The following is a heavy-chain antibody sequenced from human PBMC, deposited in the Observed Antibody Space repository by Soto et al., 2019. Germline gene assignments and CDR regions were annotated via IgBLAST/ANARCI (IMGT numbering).Heavy chain of an antibody. D-gene: IGHD2-21*01. V-gene: IGHV3-30*18. CDR1: GFTFSSYG. J-gene: IGHJ5*02. CDR3: AKASFEVVLNWFDP. CDR2: ISYDGSNK. Sequence: GGSLRLSCAGSGFTFSSYGMHWVRQAPGKGLEWVAVISYDGSNKYHADSVKGRFTISRDNSKNTLYLQMNSLRAEDTVVYYCAKASFEVVLNWFDPWGQGTLVTVSS.